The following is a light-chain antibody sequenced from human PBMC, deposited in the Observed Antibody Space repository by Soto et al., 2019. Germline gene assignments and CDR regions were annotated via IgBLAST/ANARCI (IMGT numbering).Light chain of an antibody. V-gene: IGKV3-20*01. CDR2: GAS. CDR1: QSVSISH. CDR3: QQYGSTPRVT. J-gene: IGKJ2*01. Sequence: EIVLTQSPGTLSLSPGERATLSCRASQSVSISHLAWYQQKPGQAPRLLIYGASIRATGIPDRFSGSGSGTDFTLTISTLEPEDLAVYYCQQYGSTPRVTFGQGTKLEIK.